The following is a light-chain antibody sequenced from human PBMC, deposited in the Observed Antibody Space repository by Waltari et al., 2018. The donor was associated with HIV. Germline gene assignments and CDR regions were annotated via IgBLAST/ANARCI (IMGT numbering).Light chain of an antibody. CDR2: TDD. CDR3: AAWDDNLDHV. CDR1: SSTLGANT. Sequence: QSVLTQPPSVSGTPGQRVTISCSGGSSTLGANTVTWYQHRPGAAPKVPIYTDDERPSGVPDRFSGSKTGTSASLAISGLQSEDEAVYYCAAWDDNLDHVFGTGTKVSVL. V-gene: IGLV1-44*01. J-gene: IGLJ1*01.